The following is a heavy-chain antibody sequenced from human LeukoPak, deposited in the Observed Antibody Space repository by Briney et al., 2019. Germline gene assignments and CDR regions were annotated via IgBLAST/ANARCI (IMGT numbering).Heavy chain of an antibody. D-gene: IGHD6-13*01. CDR1: GFTFSNAW. CDR3: TTGIAAAGTVRQYYYGMDV. CDR2: IKSKTDGGTT. J-gene: IGHJ6*02. Sequence: GGSPRLSCAASGFTFSNAWMSWVRQAPGKGLEWVGRIKSKTDGGTTDYAAPVKGRFTISRDDSKNTLYLQMNSLKTEDTAVYYCTTGIAAAGTVRQYYYGMDVWGQGTTVTVSS. V-gene: IGHV3-15*01.